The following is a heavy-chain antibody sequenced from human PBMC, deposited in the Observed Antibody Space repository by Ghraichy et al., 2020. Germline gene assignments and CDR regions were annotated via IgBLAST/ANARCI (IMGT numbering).Heavy chain of an antibody. D-gene: IGHD2/OR15-2a*01. Sequence: GGSLRLSCVASGFTFSSYGMNWVRQAPGKGLEWVSFISGNGGTTYYADSVKGRFTMSRDNSKSSLYLQMNSLRAEDTAVYYCAYSTSSWGWFGYWGQGTLVTVSS. CDR3: AYSTSSWGWFGY. V-gene: IGHV3-23*01. J-gene: IGHJ4*02. CDR1: GFTFSSYG. CDR2: ISGNGGTT.